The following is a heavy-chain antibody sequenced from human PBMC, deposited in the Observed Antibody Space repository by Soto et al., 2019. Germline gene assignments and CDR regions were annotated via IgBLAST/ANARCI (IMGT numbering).Heavy chain of an antibody. CDR3: ARDPFFYTYVVYYKACWFDP. Sequence: SQTLSLTCAISGDSVSSNSAAWNWIRQSPSRGLEWLGRTYYRSKWYNDYEVYVKSRVTINPDTSKNQFSLQLNSVTPEDTAVYYCARDPFFYTYVVYYKACWFDPWGQGTLVTVSS. CDR1: GDSVSSNSAA. D-gene: IGHD2-8*01. J-gene: IGHJ5*02. CDR2: TYYRSKWYN. V-gene: IGHV6-1*01.